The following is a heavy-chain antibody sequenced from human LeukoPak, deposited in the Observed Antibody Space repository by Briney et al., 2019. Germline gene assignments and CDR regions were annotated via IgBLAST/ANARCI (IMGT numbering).Heavy chain of an antibody. D-gene: IGHD1-7*01. CDR3: AKRSGSKYNWNFDAFDI. J-gene: IGHJ3*02. CDR1: GFTFSSYA. CDR2: ISSSGGST. Sequence: GGTLRLSCAASGFTFSSYAMSWVRQAPGKGLEWVSAISSSGGSTYYADSVRGRFTISRGNSKNTLYLQMNSLRVEDTAVYYCAKRSGSKYNWNFDAFDIWGQGTMVTVSS. V-gene: IGHV3-23*01.